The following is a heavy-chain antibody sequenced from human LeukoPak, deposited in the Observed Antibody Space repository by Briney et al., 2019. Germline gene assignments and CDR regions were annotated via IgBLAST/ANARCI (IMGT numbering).Heavy chain of an antibody. CDR2: ISGSGGNT. J-gene: IGHJ4*02. V-gene: IGHV3-23*01. CDR1: GFTFSSYA. D-gene: IGHD3-3*01. CDR3: ARNTHYDFWSDYLYYFDY. Sequence: PGGSLTLSCAASGFTFSSYAMSWVRQAPEKGLEGVSAISGSGGNTDYADSVKGRFTISRDNSKNTLYLQMNSLRAEDTAVYYCARNTHYDFWSDYLYYFDYWGQGTLVTVSS.